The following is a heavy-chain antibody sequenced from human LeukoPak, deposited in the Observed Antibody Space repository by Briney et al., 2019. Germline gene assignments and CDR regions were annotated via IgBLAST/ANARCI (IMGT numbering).Heavy chain of an antibody. CDR3: ARGGRGSAAVVAPRSFDI. J-gene: IGHJ3*02. CDR2: ISTSGDST. D-gene: IGHD3-22*01. V-gene: IGHV3-23*01. CDR1: EFTFSSYA. Sequence: GGSLRLSCAASEFTFSSYAMSWVRQAPGKGLEWVSAISTSGDSTYYAGSVQGRFIISRDISKNTLYLQMNNLRAEDSALYYCARGGRGSAAVVAPRSFDIWGQGTMVTVSS.